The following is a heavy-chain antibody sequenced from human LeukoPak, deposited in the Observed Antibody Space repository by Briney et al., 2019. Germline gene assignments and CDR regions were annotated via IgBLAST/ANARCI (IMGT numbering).Heavy chain of an antibody. CDR3: AGAQMELDY. V-gene: IGHV4-61*02. CDR1: GGSISSGSYY. CDR2: IYTSGST. Sequence: SQTLSLTCTVSGGSISSGSYYWSWIRQPAGKGLEWIGRIYTSGSTNYNPSLKSRVTISVDTSKNQFSLKLSSVTAADTAVYYCAGAQMELDYWGQGTLVTVSS. D-gene: IGHD1-1*01. J-gene: IGHJ4*02.